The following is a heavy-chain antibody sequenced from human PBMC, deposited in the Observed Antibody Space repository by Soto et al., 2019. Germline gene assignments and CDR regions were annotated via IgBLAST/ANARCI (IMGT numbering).Heavy chain of an antibody. CDR1: GFTFSSYG. V-gene: IGHV3-33*01. CDR2: IWYDGSNK. J-gene: IGHJ4*02. CDR3: ASAAGPNYDFWSGSEYYFDY. Sequence: GGPLRLSCAASGFTFSSYGMHWVRQAPGKGLEWVAVIWYDGSNKYYADSVKGRFTISRDNSKNTLYLQMNSLRAEDTAVYYCASAAGPNYDFWSGSEYYFDYWGQGTLVTVSS. D-gene: IGHD3-3*01.